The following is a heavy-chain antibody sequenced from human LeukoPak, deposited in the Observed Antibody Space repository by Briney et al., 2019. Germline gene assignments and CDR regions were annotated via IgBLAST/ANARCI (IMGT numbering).Heavy chain of an antibody. CDR3: AKDHYDSSGELDY. D-gene: IGHD3-22*01. V-gene: IGHV3-9*01. J-gene: IGHJ4*02. Sequence: GRSLRLSCAASGFTFDDYAMHWVRQAPGKGLEWVSGISWNSGSIGYADSVKGRFTISRDNAKNSLYLQMNSLRAEDTALYYCAKDHYDSSGELDYWGQGTLVTVSS. CDR2: ISWNSGSI. CDR1: GFTFDDYA.